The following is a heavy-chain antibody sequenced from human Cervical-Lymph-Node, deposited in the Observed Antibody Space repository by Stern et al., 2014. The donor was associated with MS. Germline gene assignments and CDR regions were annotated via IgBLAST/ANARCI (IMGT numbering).Heavy chain of an antibody. CDR3: ATGRSGGCLSWRWFDP. CDR2: MNAKSGNT. D-gene: IGHD1-26*01. J-gene: IGHJ5*02. Sequence: QVQLVQSGAEVRKPGASVKVSCKASGYTFANYDINWVRLAAGQGLEWMGWMNAKSGNTGSAQQFQSRLTMTRKTSNSTAFMAMRSLRSVDTAMYYCATGRSGGCLSWRWFDPWGRGTLVSVSS. CDR1: GYTFANYD. V-gene: IGHV1-8*01.